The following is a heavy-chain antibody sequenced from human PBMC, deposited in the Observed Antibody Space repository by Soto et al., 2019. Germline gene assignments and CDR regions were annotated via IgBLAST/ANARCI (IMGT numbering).Heavy chain of an antibody. J-gene: IGHJ4*02. CDR2: INHSGST. D-gene: IGHD3-10*01. CDR1: DGSSNNYY. V-gene: IGHV4-34*01. Sequence: QVQLQQWGAGLLKPSETLSLTCAVYDGSSNNYYWSWIRQPPGKGLEWIGEINHSGSTNYNASLKSRVTLSEDTSKKQFSLDLRFVTAADTAVYYCARGGLIRGVLYYWGQGTLVTVSS. CDR3: ARGGLIRGVLYY.